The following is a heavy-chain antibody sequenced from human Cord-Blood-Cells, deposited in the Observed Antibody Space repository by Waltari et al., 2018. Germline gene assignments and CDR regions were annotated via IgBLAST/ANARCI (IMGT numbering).Heavy chain of an antibody. CDR1: GFTFSSYA. CDR2: ISGSGGST. D-gene: IGHD6-6*01. V-gene: IGHV3-23*01. CDR3: AKDRSIAPSGTYDY. J-gene: IGHJ4*02. Sequence: EVQLLESGGGLVQPGGSLRLSCAASGFTFSSYAMSWVRQAPGKGLEWVSAISGSGGSTCDADSVRGRLTSSRDNPKNTLDLQMNSLGAEDTAVYYCAKDRSIAPSGTYDYWGQGTLVTVSS.